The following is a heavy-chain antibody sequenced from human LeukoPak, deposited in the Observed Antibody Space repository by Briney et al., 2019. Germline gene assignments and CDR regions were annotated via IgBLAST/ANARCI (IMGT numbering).Heavy chain of an antibody. D-gene: IGHD2-2*01. Sequence: SETLSLTCTVSGGSISSSSYYWGWIRQPPGKGLGWIGSIYYSGSTHYNPSLKSRVTISVDTSKNQFSLKLSSVTAADTAVYYCARRPYCSSTSCYAGGYYFGYWGQGTLVTVSS. V-gene: IGHV4-39*01. CDR1: GGSISSSSYY. CDR3: ARRPYCSSTSCYAGGYYFGY. CDR2: IYYSGST. J-gene: IGHJ4*02.